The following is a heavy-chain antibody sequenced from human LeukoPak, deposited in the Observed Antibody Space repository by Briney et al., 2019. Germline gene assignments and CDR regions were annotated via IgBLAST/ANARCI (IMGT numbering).Heavy chain of an antibody. CDR1: GFSLSTSGVC. Sequence: SGPTLVNPTQTLTLTCNFSGFSLSTSGVCVGWIRQPPGKALEWLALNYWNDDKRYSPSLKSRLTITKDTSKNQVVLTMTNMDPVDTATYYCARQLMVPGVIYPFDYRGQGTLVTVSS. D-gene: IGHD3-10*01. CDR2: NYWNDDK. V-gene: IGHV2-5*01. CDR3: ARQLMVPGVIYPFDY. J-gene: IGHJ4*02.